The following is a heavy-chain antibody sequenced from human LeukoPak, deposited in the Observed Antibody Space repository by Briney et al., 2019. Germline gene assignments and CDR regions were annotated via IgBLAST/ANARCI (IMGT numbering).Heavy chain of an antibody. CDR3: ARDTARGRYYNYYMDV. J-gene: IGHJ6*03. Sequence: GGSLRLSCAASGFTVSSNYMSWVRQAPGKGLEWASVIYSGGSTYYADSVMGRFTISRDNSKNTLYLQMNSLRAEDTAVYYCARDTARGRYYNYYMDVWGKGTTVTVSS. CDR2: IYSGGST. V-gene: IGHV3-53*01. D-gene: IGHD5-18*01. CDR1: GFTVSSNY.